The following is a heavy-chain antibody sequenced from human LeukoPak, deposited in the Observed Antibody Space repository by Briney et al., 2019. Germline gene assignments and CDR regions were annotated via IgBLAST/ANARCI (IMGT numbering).Heavy chain of an antibody. CDR1: GFTFSSYS. J-gene: IGHJ6*02. V-gene: IGHV3-21*01. D-gene: IGHD2-2*02. CDR2: IRSSSSHI. CDR3: ARCCSSTSCYTKIAARPGYYYYSMDV. Sequence: PGGSLRLACAASGFTFSSYSMNWVRQAPGKGLGWVSSIRSSSSHIYDADSLKGRFTISRDNAKNSLYLQMNSLGAEDTAVYYCARCCSSTSCYTKIAARPGYYYYSMDVWGQGTTVTVSS.